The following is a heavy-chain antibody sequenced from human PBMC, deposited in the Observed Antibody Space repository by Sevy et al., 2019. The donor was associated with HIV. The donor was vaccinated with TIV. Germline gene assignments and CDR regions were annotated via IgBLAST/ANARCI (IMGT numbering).Heavy chain of an antibody. Sequence: ASVKVPCKVSGYTLTELSMHWVRQAPGKGLEWMGGFDPEEGETIYAQKFQGRVTMTEDTSTDTAYMELSSLRSEDTAVYYRATGLRAAQFLSWVYWGQGTLVTVSS. CDR2: FDPEEGET. CDR1: GYTLTELS. J-gene: IGHJ4*02. CDR3: ATGLRAAQFLSWVY. D-gene: IGHD2-15*01. V-gene: IGHV1-24*01.